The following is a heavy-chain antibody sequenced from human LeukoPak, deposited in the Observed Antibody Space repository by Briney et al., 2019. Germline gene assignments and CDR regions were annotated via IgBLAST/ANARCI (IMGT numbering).Heavy chain of an antibody. J-gene: IGHJ4*02. CDR2: ISGGGSST. CDR3: AKRESSGKYFDY. CDR1: GFTFSTYV. V-gene: IGHV3-23*01. D-gene: IGHD6-19*01. Sequence: PGGSLRLSCADSGFTFSTYVMSWVRQAPGKGLEWISTISGGGSSTYYADSVKGRFTISRDNSENTLYLQMNSLRAGDTAVYYCAKRESSGKYFDYWGQGTLVTVSS.